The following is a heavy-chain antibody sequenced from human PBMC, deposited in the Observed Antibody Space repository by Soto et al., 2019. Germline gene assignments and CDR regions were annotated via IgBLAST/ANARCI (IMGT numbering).Heavy chain of an antibody. Sequence: SETLSLTCTVSGGSISSGDYYWSWIRQPPGKGLEWIGYIYYSGSTYYNPSLKSRVTISVDTSKNQFSLKLSSVTAADTAVYYCARDRGYSYGAIYYYYYGMDVWGQGTTVTVSS. J-gene: IGHJ6*02. CDR2: IYYSGST. D-gene: IGHD5-18*01. CDR3: ARDRGYSYGAIYYYYYGMDV. V-gene: IGHV4-30-4*01. CDR1: GGSISSGDYY.